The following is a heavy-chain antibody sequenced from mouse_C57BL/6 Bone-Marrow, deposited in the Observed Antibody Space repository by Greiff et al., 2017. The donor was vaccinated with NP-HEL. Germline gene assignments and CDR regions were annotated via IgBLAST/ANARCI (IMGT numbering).Heavy chain of an antibody. CDR1: GFSLTSYG. V-gene: IGHV2-2*01. Sequence: VHLVESGPGLVQPSQSLSITCTVSGFSLTSYGVHWVRQSPGKGLEWLGVIWSGGSTDYNAAFISTLSISNDNSKSQVFFTMNCLHSDDTAIYYCARKGLGLYAMDDWGQGTSVTVSS. CDR3: ARKGLGLYAMDD. D-gene: IGHD4-1*01. J-gene: IGHJ4*01. CDR2: IWSGGST.